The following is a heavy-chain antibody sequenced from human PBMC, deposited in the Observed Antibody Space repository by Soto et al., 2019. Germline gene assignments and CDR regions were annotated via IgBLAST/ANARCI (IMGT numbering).Heavy chain of an antibody. CDR3: ARAEDPYRAAAGRADWFDP. V-gene: IGHV4-59*01. Sequence: SETLSFTCTVSGGSISSYYWSWIRQPPGKGLEWIGYIYYSGSTNYNPSLKSRVTISVDTSKNQFSLKLSSVTAADTAVYYCARAEDPYRAAAGRADWFDPWGLGTLVTVS. D-gene: IGHD6-13*01. CDR2: IYYSGST. J-gene: IGHJ5*02. CDR1: GGSISSYY.